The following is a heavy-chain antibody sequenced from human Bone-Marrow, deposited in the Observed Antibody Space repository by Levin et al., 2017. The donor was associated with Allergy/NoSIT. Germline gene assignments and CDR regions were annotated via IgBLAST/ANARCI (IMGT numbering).Heavy chain of an antibody. J-gene: IGHJ6*03. Sequence: GGSLRLSCAASGFTFSDYYMSWIRQAPGKGLEWVSYISSSSSYTNYADSVKGRFTISRDNAKNSLYLQMNSLRAEDTAVYYCARGNCSGGSCYSPSTYYYYYYMDVWGKGTTVTVSS. D-gene: IGHD2-15*01. CDR1: GFTFSDYY. CDR2: ISSSSSYT. CDR3: ARGNCSGGSCYSPSTYYYYYYMDV. V-gene: IGHV3-11*06.